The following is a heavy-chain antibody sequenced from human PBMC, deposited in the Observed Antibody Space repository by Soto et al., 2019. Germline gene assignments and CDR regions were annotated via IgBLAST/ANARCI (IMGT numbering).Heavy chain of an antibody. CDR1: GFTFSSYA. V-gene: IGHV3-30-3*01. J-gene: IGHJ6*02. D-gene: IGHD3-3*01. CDR2: ISYDGSNK. Sequence: GGSLRLSCASSGFTFSSYAMHWVRQAPGKGLEWVAVISYDGSNKYYADSVKGRFTISRDNSKNTLCLQMNSLRAEDTAVYYCPRGYDFWSGYYYPYGMDVWGQGTTVTVSS. CDR3: PRGYDFWSGYYYPYGMDV.